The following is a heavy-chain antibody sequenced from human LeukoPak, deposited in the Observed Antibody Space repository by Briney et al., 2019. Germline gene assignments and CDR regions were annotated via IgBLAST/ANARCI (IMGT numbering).Heavy chain of an antibody. V-gene: IGHV4-59*01. Sequence: PSETLSLTCTVSGGSISSYYWSWSRQPPGKGLEWIGYIYYSGSTNYNPSLKSRVTISVDTSKNQFSLKLSSVTAADTAVYYCARFTIVAAAGLDPWGQGTLVTVSS. J-gene: IGHJ5*02. CDR2: IYYSGST. CDR3: ARFTIVAAAGLDP. D-gene: IGHD6-13*01. CDR1: GGSISSYY.